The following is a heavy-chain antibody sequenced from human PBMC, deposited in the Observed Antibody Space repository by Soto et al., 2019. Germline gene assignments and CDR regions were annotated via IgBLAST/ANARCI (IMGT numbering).Heavy chain of an antibody. J-gene: IGHJ6*02. CDR1: GFGFNFFG. CDR3: ARDRDAGWFVMDV. V-gene: IGHV3-30*03. D-gene: IGHD3-10*01. CDR2: ISGDASRI. Sequence: QVQLVESGGGVVQPGTSLRLSCMASGFGFNFFGIHWVRQAPGKGLEWVAGISGDASRIYYADDLKGRVTISRVNSENTLYLQMNSLRPEDTALYYCARDRDAGWFVMDVWGQGTTVTV.